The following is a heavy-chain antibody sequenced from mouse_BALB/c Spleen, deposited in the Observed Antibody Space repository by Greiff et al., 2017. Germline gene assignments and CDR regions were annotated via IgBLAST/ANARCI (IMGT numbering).Heavy chain of an antibody. Sequence: VQLQQSGAELAKPGASVKMSCKASGYTFTSYWMHWVKQRPGQGLEWIGYINPSTGYTEYNQKFKGKATLTADKSSSTAYMQLSSLTSVDSAVYFCARDYGSQDAMDYWGQGTSVTVSS. D-gene: IGHD1-1*01. J-gene: IGHJ4*01. V-gene: IGHV1-7*01. CDR2: INPSTGYT. CDR1: GYTFTSYW. CDR3: ARDYGSQDAMDY.